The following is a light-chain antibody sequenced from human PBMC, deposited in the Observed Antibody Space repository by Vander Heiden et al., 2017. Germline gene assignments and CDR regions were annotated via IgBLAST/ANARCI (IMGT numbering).Light chain of an antibody. J-gene: IGKJ1*01. V-gene: IGKV2-30*01. CDR3: RQGTHWPPT. Sequence: DVVMTQSPLSLPVTLGQPASISCRSSQSLVYSDGNTYLNWFQQRPGQSPRRLIYKVSNRDSGVPDRFSGSGSVTDFTLKISRVEAEDVGVYYCRQGTHWPPTFGQGTKVEIK. CDR1: QSLVYSDGNTY. CDR2: KVS.